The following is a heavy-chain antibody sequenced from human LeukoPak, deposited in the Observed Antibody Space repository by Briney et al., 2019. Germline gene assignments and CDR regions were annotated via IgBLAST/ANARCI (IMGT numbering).Heavy chain of an antibody. D-gene: IGHD3-10*01. CDR2: IYHSGST. Sequence: SETLSLTCAVSGGSISSSNWWSWVRQPPGKGLEWIGEIYHSGSTNYNPSLKSRVTISVDKSKNQFSLKLSSVTAADTAVYYCATALPFGELLVSGAFDIWGQGTMVTVSS. V-gene: IGHV4-4*02. J-gene: IGHJ3*02. CDR1: GGSISSSNW. CDR3: ATALPFGELLVSGAFDI.